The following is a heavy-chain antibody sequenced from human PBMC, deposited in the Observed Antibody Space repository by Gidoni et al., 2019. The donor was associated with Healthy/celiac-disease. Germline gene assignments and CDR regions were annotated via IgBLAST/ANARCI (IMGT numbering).Heavy chain of an antibody. V-gene: IGHV3-64D*06. CDR3: VNGIAAAATYYYYGMDV. CDR2: ISSNGGST. CDR1: GFTFSSYA. D-gene: IGHD6-13*01. J-gene: IGHJ6*02. Sequence: EVQLVESGGGLVQPGGSLRLSCSASGFTFSSYAMHWVRQAPGKGLEYVSAISSNGGSTYYADSVKGRFTISRDNSKNTLYLQMSSLRAEDTAVYYCVNGIAAAATYYYYGMDVWGQGTTVTVSS.